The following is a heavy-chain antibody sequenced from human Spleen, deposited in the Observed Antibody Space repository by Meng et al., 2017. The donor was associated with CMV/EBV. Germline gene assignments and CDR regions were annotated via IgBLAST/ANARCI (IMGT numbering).Heavy chain of an antibody. CDR1: GGTFSSYA. J-gene: IGHJ4*02. Sequence: SVKVSCKASGGTFSSYAISWVRQAPGQGLEWMGGIIPIFGTANYAQKFQGRVTITTDESTSTAYMELSSLRSEDTAVYYCARGSGFLELPQNWGQGTLVTVSS. V-gene: IGHV1-69*05. D-gene: IGHD3-3*01. CDR3: ARGSGFLELPQN. CDR2: IIPIFGTA.